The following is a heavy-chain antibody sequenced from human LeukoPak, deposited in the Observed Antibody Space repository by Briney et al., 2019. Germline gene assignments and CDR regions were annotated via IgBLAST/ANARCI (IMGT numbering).Heavy chain of an antibody. Sequence: GGSLRLSCAASGFTVSSNYMSWVRQAPGKGLEWVSVIYSGGSTYYADSVKGRFTISRDNSKNTLYLQMNSLRAEDTAVYYCARHPRGYSGYDYYYYYMDVWGRGTTVTVSS. CDR2: IYSGGST. CDR3: ARHPRGYSGYDYYYYYMDV. V-gene: IGHV3-66*02. CDR1: GFTVSSNY. D-gene: IGHD5-12*01. J-gene: IGHJ6*03.